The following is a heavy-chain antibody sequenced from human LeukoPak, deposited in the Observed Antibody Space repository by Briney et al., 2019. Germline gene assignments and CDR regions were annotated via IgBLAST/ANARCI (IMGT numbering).Heavy chain of an antibody. V-gene: IGHV3-73*01. CDR1: GFTFSAFH. CDR3: TTYTSGHY. J-gene: IGHJ4*02. D-gene: IGHD6-19*01. CDR2: ITTKANSYAT. Sequence: GGSLKLSCAASGFTFSAFHMHWVRHASGKGLEWVGRITTKANSYATAYAASVKGRFTVSRDDSKNTAYLQMSRLKTEDTAVYYCTTYTSGHYWGQGTLVTVSS.